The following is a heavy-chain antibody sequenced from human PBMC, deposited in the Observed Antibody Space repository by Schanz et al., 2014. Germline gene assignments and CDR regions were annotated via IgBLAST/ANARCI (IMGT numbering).Heavy chain of an antibody. Sequence: EVQLVESGGGLVQPGGSLRLSCAASGFTFGNFFMSWVRQAPGKGLEWVANIKQEGIEKYYVDSVKGRFTISRDNAKNSLYLQMNSLTADDTAVYYCARDKGGYYPFDYWGRGTLVTVSS. CDR2: IKQEGIEK. V-gene: IGHV3-7*01. CDR1: GFTFGNFF. CDR3: ARDKGGYYPFDY. J-gene: IGHJ4*02. D-gene: IGHD3-3*01.